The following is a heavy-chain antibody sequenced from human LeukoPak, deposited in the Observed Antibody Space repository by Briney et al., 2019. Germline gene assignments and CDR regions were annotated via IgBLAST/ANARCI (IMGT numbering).Heavy chain of an antibody. CDR3: ARLRQQLVEY. CDR2: IYYSGST. J-gene: IGHJ4*02. CDR1: GGSISSSSYY. V-gene: IGHV4-39*07. Sequence: SETLSLTCTVSGGSISSSSYYWGWIRQPPGKGLEWIGSIYYSGSTYYNPSLKSRVTISVDTSKNQFSLKLSSVTAADTAVYYCARLRQQLVEYWGQGTLVTVSS. D-gene: IGHD6-13*01.